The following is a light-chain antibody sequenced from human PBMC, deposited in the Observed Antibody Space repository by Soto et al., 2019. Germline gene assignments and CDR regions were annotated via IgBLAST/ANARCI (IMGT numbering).Light chain of an antibody. Sequence: DIQMTQSPSTLSASVGDRVTITCRASQSISSWLAWYQQKPGKAPKLLINKASSLESGVPSRFSGSGSGTEFTLTIRSLQPDDFATYYCQHFNSYPWTFGQGTKVDI. J-gene: IGKJ1*01. CDR3: QHFNSYPWT. V-gene: IGKV1-5*03. CDR2: KAS. CDR1: QSISSW.